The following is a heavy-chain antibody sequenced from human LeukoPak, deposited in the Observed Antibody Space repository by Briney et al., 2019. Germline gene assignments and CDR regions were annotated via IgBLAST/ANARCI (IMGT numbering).Heavy chain of an antibody. CDR1: GGTFSSYA. Sequence: SVKVSCKASGGTFSSYAISWVRQAAGQGLEWMGGIIPIFGTANYAQKFQGRVTITTDESTSTAYMELSSLRSEDTAVYYCARYRAYCSGGSCYYNWFDPWGQGTLVTVSS. J-gene: IGHJ5*02. CDR3: ARYRAYCSGGSCYYNWFDP. V-gene: IGHV1-69*05. CDR2: IIPIFGTA. D-gene: IGHD2-15*01.